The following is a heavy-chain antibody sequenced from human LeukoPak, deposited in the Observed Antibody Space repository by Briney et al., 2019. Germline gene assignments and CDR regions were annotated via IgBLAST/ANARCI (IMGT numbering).Heavy chain of an antibody. D-gene: IGHD6-13*01. V-gene: IGHV4-59*01. CDR1: GGSISSYY. J-gene: IGHJ4*02. CDR2: IYYSETT. Sequence: AVTLSLTCTVSGGSISSYYWTWMRQPPGKGLEWIGYIYYSETTNYNPSLKSRVTISVHTSKNQFSLKLRSVTAADTAVYYCGRGVYIAAAQYGYWGQGTLVTVSS. CDR3: GRGVYIAAAQYGY.